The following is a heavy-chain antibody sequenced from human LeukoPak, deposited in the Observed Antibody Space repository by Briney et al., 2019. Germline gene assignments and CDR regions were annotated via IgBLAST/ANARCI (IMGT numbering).Heavy chain of an antibody. D-gene: IGHD3-22*01. J-gene: IGHJ4*02. Sequence: PSETLSLTCAVNGGSFSAYYWSWIRQPPGKGLEWIGEINHSGSTNYNPSLKSRVTISVDTSKNQFSLKLSSVTAADTAVYYCARGVLTRNSSGYYFSDYWGQGTLVTVSS. CDR2: INHSGST. V-gene: IGHV4-34*01. CDR3: ARGVLTRNSSGYYFSDY. CDR1: GGSFSAYY.